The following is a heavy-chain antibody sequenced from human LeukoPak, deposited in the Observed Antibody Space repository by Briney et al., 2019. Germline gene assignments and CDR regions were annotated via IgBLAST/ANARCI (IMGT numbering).Heavy chain of an antibody. Sequence: PGASVKVSCKASGYTFTSYGISWVRQAPGQGLEWMGWISAYNGNTNYAQKLQGRVTMTTDTSTSTAYMELRSLRSDDTAVYYCARAPYYYDSSDALDIWGQGTMVTVSS. J-gene: IGHJ3*02. CDR3: ARAPYYYDSSDALDI. CDR2: ISAYNGNT. V-gene: IGHV1-18*01. CDR1: GYTFTSYG. D-gene: IGHD3-22*01.